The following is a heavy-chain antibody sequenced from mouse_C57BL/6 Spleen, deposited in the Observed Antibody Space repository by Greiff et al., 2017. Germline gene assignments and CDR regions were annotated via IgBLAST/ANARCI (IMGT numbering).Heavy chain of an antibody. D-gene: IGHD2-4*01. Sequence: VQLQQPGAELVKPGASVKMSCKASGYTFTSYWITWVKQRPGQGLEWIGDIYPGSGSTNYNEKFKSKATLTVDTSSSTAYMQLSSLTSEDSAVYYCARQDYDGEAWFAYWGQGTLVTVSA. CDR3: ARQDYDGEAWFAY. J-gene: IGHJ3*01. V-gene: IGHV1-55*01. CDR2: IYPGSGST. CDR1: GYTFTSYW.